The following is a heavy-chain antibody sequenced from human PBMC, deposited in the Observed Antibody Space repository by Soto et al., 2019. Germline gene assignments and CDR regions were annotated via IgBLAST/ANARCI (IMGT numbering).Heavy chain of an antibody. CDR1: GFTFSSYS. D-gene: IGHD5-12*01. CDR2: ISSSSSYI. Sequence: PGGSPRLSCAASGFTFSSYSMNWVRQAPGKGLEWVSSISSSSSYIYYADSVKGRFTISRDNAKNSLYLQMNSLRAEDTAVYYCASVRGYSGYDNYYYGMDVWGQGTTVTVSS. V-gene: IGHV3-21*04. J-gene: IGHJ6*02. CDR3: ASVRGYSGYDNYYYGMDV.